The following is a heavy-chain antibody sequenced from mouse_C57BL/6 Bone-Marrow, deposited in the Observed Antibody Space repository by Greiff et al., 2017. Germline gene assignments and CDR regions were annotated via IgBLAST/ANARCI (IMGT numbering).Heavy chain of an antibody. CDR3: ARRGPYFDY. Sequence: QVQLQQPGAELVKPGASVKLSCKASGYTFTSYWMQWVKQRPGQGLEWIGEIDPSDSYTNYNQKFKGKSTLTVDKSSSTAYMQLSSLTSEDSAVYYCARRGPYFDYWGQGTTLTVSS. V-gene: IGHV1-50*01. D-gene: IGHD3-3*01. CDR2: IDPSDSYT. CDR1: GYTFTSYW. J-gene: IGHJ2*01.